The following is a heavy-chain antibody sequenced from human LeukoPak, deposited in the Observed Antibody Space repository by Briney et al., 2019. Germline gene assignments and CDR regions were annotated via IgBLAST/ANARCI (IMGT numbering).Heavy chain of an antibody. CDR3: AGTDYYDSQGDY. CDR2: IIPILGIA. D-gene: IGHD3-22*01. J-gene: IGHJ4*02. V-gene: IGHV1-69*04. CDR1: GGTFSSYA. Sequence: SVKVSCKASGGTFSSYAISWVRQAPGQGLEWMGRIIPILGIANYAQKFQGRVTMTRDTSISTAYMELSRLRSDDTAVYYCAGTDYYDSQGDYWGQGTLVTVSS.